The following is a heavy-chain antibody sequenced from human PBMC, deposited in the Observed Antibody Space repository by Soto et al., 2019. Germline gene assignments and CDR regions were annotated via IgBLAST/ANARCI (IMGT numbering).Heavy chain of an antibody. D-gene: IGHD2-21*02. CDR2: IYASGTT. V-gene: IGHV4-4*07. J-gene: IGHJ3*01. CDR1: GGSISSYY. Sequence: PSETQSLTCTVSGGSISSYYWSWIRQPAGKGLQWIGRIYASGTTIYNPSLKSRVTMSVDTSKNQFSLKLSSVTAADTGVYYCARGIVVVTANAFDLWGQGTMVTVS. CDR3: ARGIVVVTANAFDL.